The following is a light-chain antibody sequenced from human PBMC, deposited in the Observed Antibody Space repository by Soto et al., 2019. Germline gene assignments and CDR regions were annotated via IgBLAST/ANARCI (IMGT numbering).Light chain of an antibody. V-gene: IGKV3-20*01. CDR2: GSS. CDR1: QSVSCNY. J-gene: IGKJ2*01. Sequence: EIVLTQSPGTLSWSPGERATLSCRASQSVSCNYVDWYQQKPGQSPRLLIYGSSDRATGIPDRFSGSGSEIDFTLNISRVEPEDFAVYYFHQDDSSRPYTFGQKNRLEI. CDR3: HQDDSSRPYT.